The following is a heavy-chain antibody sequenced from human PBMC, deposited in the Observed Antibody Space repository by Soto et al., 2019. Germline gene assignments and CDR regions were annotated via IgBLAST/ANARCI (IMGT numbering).Heavy chain of an antibody. CDR3: ASLRPDYDSSVNALDI. Sequence: QVQLVESGGGLVKPGGSLRLSCAASGFTFSDYYMSWIRQAPGKGLEWVSYISSSSSYTNYEDSVKGRFTISRDNAKNSLYLHMNSLRADETAVYYCASLRPDYDSSVNALDIWGQGTMVTVSS. V-gene: IGHV3-11*06. CDR2: ISSSSSYT. J-gene: IGHJ3*02. D-gene: IGHD3-22*01. CDR1: GFTFSDYY.